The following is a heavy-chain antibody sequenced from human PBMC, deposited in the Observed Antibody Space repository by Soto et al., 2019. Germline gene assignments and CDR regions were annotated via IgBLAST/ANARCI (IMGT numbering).Heavy chain of an antibody. J-gene: IGHJ4*02. D-gene: IGHD3-22*01. CDR2: IIPIFGTA. CDR3: ARSGPYYYDSSGYYTPADY. CDR1: GGTFSSHA. V-gene: IGHV1-69*12. Sequence: QVQLVQSGAEVKKPGSSVKVSCKASGGTFSSHAISWVRQAPGQGLEWMGGIIPIFGTANYAQKFQGRVTITADESTSTAYMELSSLRSEDTAVYYCARSGPYYYDSSGYYTPADYWGQGPLVTVSS.